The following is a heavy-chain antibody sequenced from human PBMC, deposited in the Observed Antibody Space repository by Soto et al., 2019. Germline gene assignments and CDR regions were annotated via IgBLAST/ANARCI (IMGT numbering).Heavy chain of an antibody. V-gene: IGHV3-21*01. CDR3: ATLSGILYNFDY. CDR1: GFTFSSYS. Sequence: PGGSLRLSCAASGFTFSSYSMNWVRQAPGKGLEWVSSISSSSSYIYYADSVKGRFTISRDNAKNSLYLQMNSLRAEDTAVYYCATLSGILYNFDYWGQGTLVTVSS. CDR2: ISSSSSYI. J-gene: IGHJ4*02. D-gene: IGHD2-8*01.